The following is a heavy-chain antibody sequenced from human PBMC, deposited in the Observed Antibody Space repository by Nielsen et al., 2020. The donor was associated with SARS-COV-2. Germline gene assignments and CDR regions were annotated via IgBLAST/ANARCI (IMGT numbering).Heavy chain of an antibody. CDR3: ARVGENCSSTSCYLYFDY. CDR1: GYTFTGYY. Sequence: ASVTVSCKASGYTFTGYYMHWVRQAPGQGLEWMGRINPNSGGTNYAQKFQGRVTMTRDTSISTAYMELSRLRSDDTAVYYCARVGENCSSTSCYLYFDYWGQGILVTVSS. CDR2: INPNSGGT. D-gene: IGHD2-2*01. V-gene: IGHV1-2*06. J-gene: IGHJ4*02.